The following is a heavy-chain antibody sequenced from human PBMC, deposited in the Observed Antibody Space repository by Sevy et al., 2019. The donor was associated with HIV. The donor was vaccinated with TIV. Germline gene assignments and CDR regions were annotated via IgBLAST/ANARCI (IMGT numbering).Heavy chain of an antibody. CDR1: GYTFTSYG. J-gene: IGHJ4*02. CDR2: ISLYNGNT. Sequence: VPVKVSCKASGYTFTSYGISWVRQAPGQGLEWMGWISLYNGNTNYAQKLQGRVTMTTDTSTSTAYMEPRSLRSDDTAVYYCSINGMVRSVIILYYLDYWGQGTLVTVSS. CDR3: SINGMVRSVIILYYLDY. D-gene: IGHD3-10*01. V-gene: IGHV1-18*01.